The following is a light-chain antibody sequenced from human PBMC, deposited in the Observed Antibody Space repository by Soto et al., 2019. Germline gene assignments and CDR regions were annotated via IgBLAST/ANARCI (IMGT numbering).Light chain of an antibody. CDR2: KAS. CDR3: QQNYSTPLT. J-gene: IGKJ1*01. CDR1: QTISSW. Sequence: DIQMTQSPSTLSGSVGDRVTITCRASQTISSWLAWYQQKPGKAPKLLIYKASTLKSGVPSRFSGSGSGTEFTLTISSLQPDDFATYYCQQNYSTPLTFGQGTKVDIK. V-gene: IGKV1-5*03.